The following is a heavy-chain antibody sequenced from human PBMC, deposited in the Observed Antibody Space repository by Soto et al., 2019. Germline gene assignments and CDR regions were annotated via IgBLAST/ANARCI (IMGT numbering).Heavy chain of an antibody. Sequence: EASVKVSCKASGYTFTSYYMHWVRQAPGQGLEWMGIINPSGGSTSYAQKFQGRVTMTRDTSTSTVYMELSSLRSEDTAVYYCARGIFGVVIIPYFDYWGQGTLVTGSP. V-gene: IGHV1-46*01. CDR1: GYTFTSYY. CDR3: ARGIFGVVIIPYFDY. D-gene: IGHD3-3*01. CDR2: INPSGGST. J-gene: IGHJ4*02.